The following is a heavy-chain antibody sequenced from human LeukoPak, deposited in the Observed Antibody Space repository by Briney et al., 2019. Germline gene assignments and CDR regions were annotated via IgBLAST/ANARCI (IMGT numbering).Heavy chain of an antibody. V-gene: IGHV5-51*01. Sequence: GESLKISCKGSGYSFNTYWIGWVRQMPGKGLEWMGIIYPGDSDTRYTPSFQGQVTISADKSISTAYLQWSSLKASDTAMYYCARHRRVREDAFDIWGQGTMVTVSS. CDR3: ARHRRVREDAFDI. CDR2: IYPGDSDT. J-gene: IGHJ3*02. D-gene: IGHD1-26*01. CDR1: GYSFNTYW.